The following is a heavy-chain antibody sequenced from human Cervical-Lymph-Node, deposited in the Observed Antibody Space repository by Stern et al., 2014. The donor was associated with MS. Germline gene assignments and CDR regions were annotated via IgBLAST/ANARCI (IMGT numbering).Heavy chain of an antibody. CDR3: ARAGPYDYIWGNFRHRAFYFDS. V-gene: IGHV4-59*01. Sequence: QVQLVESGPGLVKPSETLSLMCSVSSGFIGNNYWSWIRQPPGKGLELIGHLYYSGSTYYNPSLKSRVTISLDTSKNQLSLRLSSVTAADTAVYYCARAGPYDYIWGNFRHRAFYFDSWGQGALVTVSS. CDR2: LYYSGST. D-gene: IGHD3-16*02. J-gene: IGHJ4*02. CDR1: SGFIGNNY.